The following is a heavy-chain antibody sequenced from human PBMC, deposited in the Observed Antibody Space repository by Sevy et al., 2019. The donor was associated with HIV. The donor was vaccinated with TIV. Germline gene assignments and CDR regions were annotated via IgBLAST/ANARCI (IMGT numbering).Heavy chain of an antibody. J-gene: IGHJ4*02. CDR3: AREGCTQPHDY. Sequence: GEPLKISCAASGFTFAKYSMSWVRQAPGKGLEWVSTFSFGCGRINYADSVKGRFTISRDDSKNTLFLQMNSLRAEDTATYFCAREGCTQPHDYWGQGTLVTVSS. CDR1: GFTFAKYS. D-gene: IGHD2-8*01. CDR2: FSFGCGRI. V-gene: IGHV3-23*01.